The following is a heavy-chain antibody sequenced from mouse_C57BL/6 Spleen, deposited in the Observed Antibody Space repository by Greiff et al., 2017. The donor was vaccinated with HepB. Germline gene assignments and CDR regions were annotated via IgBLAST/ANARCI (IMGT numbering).Heavy chain of an antibody. Sequence: VKVEESGPGLVAPSQSLSITCTVSGFSLTSYAISWVRQPTGKGLEWLGVIWTCGGTNYNSALKSRLSLSKDNSNRQVFLKMNSLQTDDTARFYLAREHYDGRSYGFAYWGQGTLVTVSA. CDR3: AREHYDGRSYGFAY. J-gene: IGHJ3*01. CDR2: IWTCGGT. CDR1: GFSLTSYA. D-gene: IGHD1-1*01. V-gene: IGHV2-9-1*01.